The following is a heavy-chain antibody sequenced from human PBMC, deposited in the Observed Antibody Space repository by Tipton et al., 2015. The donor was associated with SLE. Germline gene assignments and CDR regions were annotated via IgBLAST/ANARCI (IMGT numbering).Heavy chain of an antibody. J-gene: IGHJ6*02. CDR1: GGSFSGYY. D-gene: IGHD6-13*01. CDR2: INHSGST. Sequence: TLSLTCAVYGGSFSGYYWSWIRQPPGKGLEWIGEINHSGSTNYNPSLKSRVTISLDTSKNQFSLRLSSVTAADTAVYYCARGLSGYSSSWFYYYCGMDVGGQGTTVTVSS. V-gene: IGHV4-34*01. CDR3: ARGLSGYSSSWFYYYCGMDV.